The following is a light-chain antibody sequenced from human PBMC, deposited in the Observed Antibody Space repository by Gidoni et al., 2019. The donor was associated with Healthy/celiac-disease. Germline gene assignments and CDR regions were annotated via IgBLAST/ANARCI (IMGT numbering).Light chain of an antibody. CDR1: LSVSSY. Sequence: EIVLTQSPAPLSLSPGARATLSCRASLSVSSYLTWYQQKPVQAHRLLIYDASNRATGIPARFRGSGSGTDFTLTISSLEPEDCAVYYCQQSRNWRGLSFGRGTKVEIK. J-gene: IGKJ4*01. CDR2: DAS. V-gene: IGKV3-11*01. CDR3: QQSRNWRGLS.